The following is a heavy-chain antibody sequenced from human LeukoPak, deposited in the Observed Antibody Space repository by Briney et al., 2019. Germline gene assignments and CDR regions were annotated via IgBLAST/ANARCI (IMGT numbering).Heavy chain of an antibody. CDR3: ARGRFRAGAGQDYYY. V-gene: IGHV1-2*02. CDR2: IIPNNGDA. J-gene: IGHJ4*02. Sequence: VASVKVSCKASGYTFTDYYMHWVRQAPGQGLEWMGWIIPNNGDANFAQKFQGRVTMTRGTSISTAYMELSRLRSDDTAVYYCARGRFRAGAGQDYYYWGQGTLVTVCS. D-gene: IGHD6-19*01. CDR1: GYTFTDYY.